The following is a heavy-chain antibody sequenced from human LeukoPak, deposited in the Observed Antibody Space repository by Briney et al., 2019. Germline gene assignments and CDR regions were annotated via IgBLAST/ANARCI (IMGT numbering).Heavy chain of an antibody. CDR3: AKGSSNWRDYYYFDY. CDR2: ISDSGGST. J-gene: IGHJ4*02. V-gene: IGHV3-23*01. Sequence: GGSLRLSCAASGFTFSSYAVSWVRQAPGKGLAWVSAISDSGGSTQYADSVKGRFTISRDNSKNTLYLQMNSLRVEDTAVYYCAKGSSNWRDYYYFDYWGQGTLVTVSS. CDR1: GFTFSSYA. D-gene: IGHD6-13*01.